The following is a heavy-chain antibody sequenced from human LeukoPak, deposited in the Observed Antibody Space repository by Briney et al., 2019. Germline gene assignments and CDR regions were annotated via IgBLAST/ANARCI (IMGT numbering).Heavy chain of an antibody. V-gene: IGHV3-48*03. CDR1: GFTFSSYE. CDR2: ISSSGSTI. D-gene: IGHD2-2*01. CDR3: ARDAIVVVPAAMVYYYYGMDV. J-gene: IGHJ6*02. Sequence: PGGSLRLSCAASGFTFSSYEMNWVRQAPGKGLEWVSYISSSGSTIYYADSVKGRFTISRDNAKNSLYLQMSSLRAEDTAVYYCARDAIVVVPAAMVYYYYGMDVWGQGTTVTVSS.